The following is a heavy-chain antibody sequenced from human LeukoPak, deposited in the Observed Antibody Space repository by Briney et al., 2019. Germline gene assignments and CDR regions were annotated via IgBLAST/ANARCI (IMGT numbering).Heavy chain of an antibody. CDR3: ARAPHLGGSNTNAFDI. V-gene: IGHV5-51*01. D-gene: IGHD2/OR15-2a*01. CDR1: GYNFIIYW. CDR2: IYPGDSDP. J-gene: IGHJ3*02. Sequence: GESLKISCKGSGYNFIIYWIGWVRQTPGRCLEWMGNIYPGDSDPPYSPSLQGQVTISADKSISTAYLQWSSLKASDSAMYYCARAPHLGGSNTNAFDIWGQGTTVTVSA.